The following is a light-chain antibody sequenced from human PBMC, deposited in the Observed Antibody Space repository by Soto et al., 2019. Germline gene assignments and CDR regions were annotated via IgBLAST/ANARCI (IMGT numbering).Light chain of an antibody. CDR3: QQSYSTPYT. Sequence: DIQMTQSPSSLSASVGDRVTITCRASQSISSYLNWYQQKPGKAPKLLIYAASSLQSGVPSRFSGSGSGTDFTLTIGSLQPEEFATYYCQQSYSTPYTFGQGTKLEIK. CDR1: QSISSY. J-gene: IGKJ2*01. CDR2: AAS. V-gene: IGKV1-39*01.